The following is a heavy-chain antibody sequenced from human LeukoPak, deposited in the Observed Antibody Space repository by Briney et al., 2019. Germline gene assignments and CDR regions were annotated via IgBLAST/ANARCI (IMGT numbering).Heavy chain of an antibody. J-gene: IGHJ4*02. CDR2: ISGSGGST. D-gene: IGHD6-19*01. V-gene: IGHV3-23*01. Sequence: GGSLRLSCAASGFTFSSYGMSWVRQAPGKGLEWVSAISGSGGSTYYADSVKGRFTISRDNSKNTLYLQMNSLRAEDTAVYYCAKGQWVLVGYFDYWGQGTLVTVSS. CDR1: GFTFSSYG. CDR3: AKGQWVLVGYFDY.